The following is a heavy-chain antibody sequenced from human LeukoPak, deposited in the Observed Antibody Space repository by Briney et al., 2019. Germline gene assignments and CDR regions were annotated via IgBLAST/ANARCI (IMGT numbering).Heavy chain of an antibody. Sequence: PSETLSLTCTVSGGSISSYYWSWIRQPPGKGLEWIGYIYYSGSTNYNPSLKSRVTMSVDTSKNQFSLKLSSVTAADTAVYYCARDGGSYFGSPNFDYWGQGTLVTVSS. CDR1: GGSISSYY. CDR2: IYYSGST. V-gene: IGHV4-59*12. D-gene: IGHD1-26*01. J-gene: IGHJ4*02. CDR3: ARDGGSYFGSPNFDY.